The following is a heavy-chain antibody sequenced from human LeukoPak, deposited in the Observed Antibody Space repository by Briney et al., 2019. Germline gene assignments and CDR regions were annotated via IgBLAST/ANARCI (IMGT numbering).Heavy chain of an antibody. J-gene: IGHJ4*02. CDR3: ARSPHILTGENFDY. Sequence: ASVKVSCKASGYTFTGYYMHWVRQAPGQGLEWVGWINPKSGGTNYAQKFQDRVSMTRDTSISTAYMQLSRLRSDDTAVYFCARSPHILTGENFDYWGQGTLLTVSS. CDR2: INPKSGGT. V-gene: IGHV1-2*02. D-gene: IGHD3-9*01. CDR1: GYTFTGYY.